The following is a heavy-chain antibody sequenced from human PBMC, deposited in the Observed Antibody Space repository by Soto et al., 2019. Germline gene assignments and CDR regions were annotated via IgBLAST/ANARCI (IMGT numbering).Heavy chain of an antibody. CDR1: GGTFSSYT. CDR2: IIPILGIA. J-gene: IGHJ4*02. D-gene: IGHD1-26*01. Sequence: SVKVSCKASGGTFSSYTISWVRQAPGQGLEWMGRIIPILGIANYAQKFQGRVTITADKSTSTAYMELSSLRSEDTAVYYCARGRYSGSYPRTFDYWGQGTLVTVSS. V-gene: IGHV1-69*02. CDR3: ARGRYSGSYPRTFDY.